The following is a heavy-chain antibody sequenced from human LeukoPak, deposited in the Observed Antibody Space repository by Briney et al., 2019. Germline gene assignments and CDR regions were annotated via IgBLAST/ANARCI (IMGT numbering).Heavy chain of an antibody. CDR3: AKDGSSGIAATADAFDI. J-gene: IGHJ3*02. Sequence: GGSLRLSCAASGFTFSTYAIHWVRQAPGKGLEWVSAISGGGATSYYADSVEGRFTISRDNSKNTLYLQMNSLRAEDTAIYYCAKDGSSGIAATADAFDIWGQGTMVTVSS. D-gene: IGHD6-13*01. CDR2: ISGGGATS. V-gene: IGHV3-23*01. CDR1: GFTFSTYA.